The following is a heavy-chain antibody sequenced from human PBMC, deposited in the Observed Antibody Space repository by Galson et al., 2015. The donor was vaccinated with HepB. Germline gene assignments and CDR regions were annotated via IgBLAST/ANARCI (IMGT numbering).Heavy chain of an antibody. CDR1: GFIVSSNY. CDR3: ASFRPTDYYDSSGFFDY. CDR2: IYSGGST. V-gene: IGHV3-66*01. J-gene: IGHJ4*02. Sequence: SLRLSCAASGFIVSSNYMSWVRQAPGKGLEWVSGIYSGGSTYYADSVKGRFTISRDNSKNTLYLQMNSLRAEDTAVYYCASFRPTDYYDSSGFFDYWGQGTLVTVSP. D-gene: IGHD3-22*01.